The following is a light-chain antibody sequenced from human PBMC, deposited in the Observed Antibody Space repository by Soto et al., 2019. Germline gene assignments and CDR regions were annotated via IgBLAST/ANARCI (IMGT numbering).Light chain of an antibody. CDR1: QSISTY. Sequence: DIQMTQSPPSLSASVGDRVTITCRASQSISTYLNWYQQKPGKAPRLLIYASSSLQSGVPSKFSGSGSGTDFTLIISSLQPEDSATYYCQQSYSTPLTFGGGTEVEIK. J-gene: IGKJ4*01. CDR2: ASS. V-gene: IGKV1-39*01. CDR3: QQSYSTPLT.